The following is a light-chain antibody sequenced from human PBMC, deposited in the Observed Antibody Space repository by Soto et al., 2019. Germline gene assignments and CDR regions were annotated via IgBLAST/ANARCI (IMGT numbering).Light chain of an antibody. CDR3: QQLNSYLFT. Sequence: DIQMTQSPSTLSASVGDRVTITCRASQSISSWVAWYQQKPGKAPKLLIYDASSLESGVPSRFSGSGSGTEFTLTISSLQPEDFASYYCQQLNSYLFTFGQGTRLEI. J-gene: IGKJ5*01. V-gene: IGKV1-5*01. CDR1: QSISSW. CDR2: DAS.